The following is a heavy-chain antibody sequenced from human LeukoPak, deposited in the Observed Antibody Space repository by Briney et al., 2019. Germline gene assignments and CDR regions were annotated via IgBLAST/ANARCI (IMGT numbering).Heavy chain of an antibody. J-gene: IGHJ6*03. Sequence: PSETLSVTCTVSGGSISSHYWSWIRQPPGKGLEWIGYIYYSGSTNYNPSLKSRFTISVDTSKNQFSLKLSSVTAADTAVYYCAREVPGYMDVWGKGTTVTVSS. CDR2: IYYSGST. CDR1: GGSISSHY. CDR3: AREVPGYMDV. V-gene: IGHV4-59*11.